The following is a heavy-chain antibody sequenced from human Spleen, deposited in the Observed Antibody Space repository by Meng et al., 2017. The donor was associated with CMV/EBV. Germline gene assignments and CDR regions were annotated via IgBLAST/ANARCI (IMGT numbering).Heavy chain of an antibody. CDR1: GFTFSSYA. J-gene: IGHJ6*02. CDR3: AKGIRVRAAAGRYYHYYGMDV. D-gene: IGHD6-13*01. V-gene: IGHV3-23*01. Sequence: GESLKISCAASGFTFSSYAMSWVRQAPGKGLEWVSAISGSGGSTYYADSVKGRFTISRDNSKNTLYLQMNSLRAEDTAVYYCAKGIRVRAAAGRYYHYYGMDVWGQGTTVTVSS. CDR2: ISGSGGST.